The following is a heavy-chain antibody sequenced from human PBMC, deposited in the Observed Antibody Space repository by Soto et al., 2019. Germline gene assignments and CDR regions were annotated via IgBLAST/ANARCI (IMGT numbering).Heavy chain of an antibody. V-gene: IGHV4-31*03. CDR1: GGSFSSGGYY. Sequence: SETLSLTCTVSGGSFSSGGYYWSWIRQHPGKGLEWIGYIYYSGSTYYNPSLKSRVTISVDTSKNQFSLKLSSVTAADTAVYYCARDNRRIVVVPAAIIPSGAFDIWGQGTMVTVSS. CDR3: ARDNRRIVVVPAAIIPSGAFDI. CDR2: IYYSGST. J-gene: IGHJ3*02. D-gene: IGHD2-2*02.